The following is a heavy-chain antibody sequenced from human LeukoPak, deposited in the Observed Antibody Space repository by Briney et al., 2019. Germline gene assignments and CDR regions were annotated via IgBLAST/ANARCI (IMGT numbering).Heavy chain of an antibody. CDR3: TTGVRQVWFDDAFDI. Sequence: PAGSLRLSCAASGLSSSNACTSWVRPAPGDWREWVGRIQRKTDRGTTDYAAPAKGRLPIPTDDSKNTLYLQMNSLKTEDTTVYYCTTGVRQVWFDDAFDIWGQGTMVTVSS. D-gene: IGHD5-18*01. J-gene: IGHJ3*02. V-gene: IGHV3-15*01. CDR2: IQRKTDRGTT. CDR1: GLSSSNAC.